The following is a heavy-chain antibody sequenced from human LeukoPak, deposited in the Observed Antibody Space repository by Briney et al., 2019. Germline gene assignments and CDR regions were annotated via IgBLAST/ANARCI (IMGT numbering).Heavy chain of an antibody. CDR3: ASPSPPNYYDSSGYYYSLDY. CDR2: INPSGGST. Sequence: GASVKVSCKASGYTFTSCYMHWVRQAPGQGLEWMGIINPSGGSTSYAQKFQGRVTMTRDTSTSTVCMELSSLRSEDTAVYYCASPSPPNYYDSSGYYYSLDYWGQGTLVTVSS. V-gene: IGHV1-46*01. CDR1: GYTFTSCY. D-gene: IGHD3-22*01. J-gene: IGHJ4*02.